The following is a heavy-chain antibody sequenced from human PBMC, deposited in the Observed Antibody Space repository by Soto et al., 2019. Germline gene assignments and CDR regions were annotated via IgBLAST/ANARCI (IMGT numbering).Heavy chain of an antibody. V-gene: IGHV1-46*03. CDR1: GYTFTGYY. CDR2: INPSGGST. J-gene: IGHJ3*02. Sequence: GASVKVSCKASGYTFTGYYMHCVRQAPGQGLEWMGIINPSGGSTSYAQKFQGRVTMTRDTSTSTVYMELSSLRSEDTAVYYCARDPVYDILTGLHDAFDIWGQGTMVTVSS. D-gene: IGHD3-9*01. CDR3: ARDPVYDILTGLHDAFDI.